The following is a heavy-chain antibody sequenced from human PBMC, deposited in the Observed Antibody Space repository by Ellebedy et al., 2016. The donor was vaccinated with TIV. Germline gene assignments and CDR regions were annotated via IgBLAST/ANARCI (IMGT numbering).Heavy chain of an antibody. J-gene: IGHJ4*02. CDR2: INPNSGDT. CDR3: ARAYYYDSIAFYFDS. Sequence: ASVKVSCKASGYSFTAYFLHWVRQTPGQGLEWMGRINPNSGDTTYAQKFLGRVTLTRDTSISTAYMELSRLRSDDTALYYCARAYYYDSIAFYFDSWGQGTLVTVSS. CDR1: GYSFTAYF. D-gene: IGHD3-22*01. V-gene: IGHV1-2*06.